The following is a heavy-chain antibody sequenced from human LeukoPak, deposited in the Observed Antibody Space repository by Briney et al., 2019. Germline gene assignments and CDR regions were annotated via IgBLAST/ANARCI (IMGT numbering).Heavy chain of an antibody. CDR2: IYHSGTT. Sequence: SSETLCLTCNVSGGSIRSWIWNWIRQPPGKGLEWIGYIYHSGTTKYNPSLKSRVSISIDTSKNQFSLRLSSVTAADTAVYYCARFSDFWSGYYRHDAFDIWGQGTTVTVSS. D-gene: IGHD3-3*01. J-gene: IGHJ3*02. CDR3: ARFSDFWSGYYRHDAFDI. V-gene: IGHV4-59*01. CDR1: GGSIRSWI.